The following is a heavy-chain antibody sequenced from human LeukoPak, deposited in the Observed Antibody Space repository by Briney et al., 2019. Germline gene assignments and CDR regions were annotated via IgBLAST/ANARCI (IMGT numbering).Heavy chain of an antibody. CDR1: GFTFSSYG. CDR2: ISYDGSNK. V-gene: IGHV3-30*03. J-gene: IGHJ3*02. CDR3: AGGREAHYYDSSGVFGAFDI. Sequence: GGSLRLSCAASGFTFSSYGMHWVRQAPGKGLEWVAVISYDGSNKYYADSVKVRFTISRDNSKNTLYLQMNSLRAEDTAVYYCAGGREAHYYDSSGVFGAFDIWGQGTMVTVSS. D-gene: IGHD3-22*01.